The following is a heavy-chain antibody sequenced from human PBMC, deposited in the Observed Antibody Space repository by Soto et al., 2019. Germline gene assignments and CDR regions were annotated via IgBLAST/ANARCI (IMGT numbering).Heavy chain of an antibody. D-gene: IGHD3-3*01. Sequence: PSETLSLTCAVYGGSFSGYYWSWIRQPPGKGLEWIGEINHSGSTNYNPSLKSRVTISVDTSKNQFSLKLSSVTAADTAVYYCARALRFLEWSPYSDMDVWGKGTTVTVSS. CDR1: GGSFSGYY. CDR3: ARALRFLEWSPYSDMDV. V-gene: IGHV4-34*01. J-gene: IGHJ6*03. CDR2: INHSGST.